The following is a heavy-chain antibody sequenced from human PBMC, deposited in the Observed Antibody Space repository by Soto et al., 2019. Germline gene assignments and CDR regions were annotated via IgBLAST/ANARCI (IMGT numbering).Heavy chain of an antibody. CDR2: INPNSGGT. Sequence: QVQLVQSGAEVKKPGASVKVSCKASGYTFTGYYMHWVRQAPGQGLEWMGWINPNSGGTNYAQKFQGWVTMTRDTSISTAYMELSRLRSDDTAVYYCARGAGIAAASPYYYYGMDVWGQGTTVTVSS. D-gene: IGHD6-13*01. CDR1: GYTFTGYY. J-gene: IGHJ6*02. CDR3: ARGAGIAAASPYYYYGMDV. V-gene: IGHV1-2*04.